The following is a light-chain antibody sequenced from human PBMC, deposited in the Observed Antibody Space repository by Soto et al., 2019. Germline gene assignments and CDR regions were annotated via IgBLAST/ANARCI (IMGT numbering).Light chain of an antibody. J-gene: IGKJ2*01. Sequence: EIVMTQSPSPLSVSPGERATLSCRASQSVSRNLAWYQQKPGQAPRLLIYGASTRATGIPARFSGSGSGTEFTLTISSLQSEDFAVYYCQQYNYWPPLYTFGQGTKLEI. CDR2: GAS. V-gene: IGKV3-15*01. CDR1: QSVSRN. CDR3: QQYNYWPPLYT.